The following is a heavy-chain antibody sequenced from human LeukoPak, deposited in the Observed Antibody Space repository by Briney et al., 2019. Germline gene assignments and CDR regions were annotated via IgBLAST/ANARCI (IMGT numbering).Heavy chain of an antibody. Sequence: GGSLRLSCAASDLTVIANYMTWVRQAPGKGLECVAVIHSNDDTYYAASVRGRFTISRDTSNHMLYLQVDSLRAEDTAVYYCTRGSAAMGDYWGQGTLVTVSS. CDR3: TRGSAAMGDY. D-gene: IGHD5-18*01. V-gene: IGHV3-53*01. CDR2: IHSNDDT. CDR1: DLTVIANY. J-gene: IGHJ4*02.